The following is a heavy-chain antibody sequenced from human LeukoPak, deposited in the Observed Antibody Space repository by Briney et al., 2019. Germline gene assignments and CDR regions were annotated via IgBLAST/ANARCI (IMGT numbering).Heavy chain of an antibody. CDR3: ARDDCSSISCYHNWFDP. CDR2: IKQDGSEK. CDR1: GFTFSSYW. V-gene: IGHV3-7*01. J-gene: IGHJ5*02. Sequence: QPGGSLRLSCAASGFTFSSYWMSWVRQARGKGLEWVANIKQDGSEKYYVDSVKGRFTISRDNAKNSLYLQMNSLRAEDTAVYYCARDDCSSISCYHNWFDPWGQGTLVTVSS. D-gene: IGHD2-2*01.